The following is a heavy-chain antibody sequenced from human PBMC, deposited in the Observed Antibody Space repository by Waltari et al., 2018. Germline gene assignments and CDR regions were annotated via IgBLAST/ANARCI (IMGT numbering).Heavy chain of an antibody. J-gene: IGHJ4*02. CDR1: GGSFSGYY. D-gene: IGHD2-2*01. CDR3: ARKAEYCSSTSCYRLGYFDY. V-gene: IGHV4-34*01. Sequence: QVQLQQWGAGLLKPSETLSLTCAVYGGSFSGYYWSWIRQPPGKGLEWIGEINHSGSTNYNPSLKSRVTISVDTSKNQFSLKLSSVTAADTAVYYCARKAEYCSSTSCYRLGYFDYWGQGTLVTVSS. CDR2: INHSGST.